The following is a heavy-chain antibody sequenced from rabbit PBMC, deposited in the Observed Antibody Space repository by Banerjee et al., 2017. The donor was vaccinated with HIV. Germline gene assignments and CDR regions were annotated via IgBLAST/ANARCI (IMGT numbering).Heavy chain of an antibody. CDR1: GFSFSNKYV. D-gene: IGHD7-1*01. J-gene: IGHJ6*01. Sequence: QEQLVESGGGLVKPEGSLTLTCTASGFSFSNKYVMCWVRQAPGKGLEWIACINTGSSGGTYYASWAKGRFTVSKTSSTTVTLQMTSLTAADTATYFCASSTDNGSNLWGQGTLVTVS. V-gene: IGHV1S45*01. CDR3: ASSTDNGSNL. CDR2: INTGSSGGT.